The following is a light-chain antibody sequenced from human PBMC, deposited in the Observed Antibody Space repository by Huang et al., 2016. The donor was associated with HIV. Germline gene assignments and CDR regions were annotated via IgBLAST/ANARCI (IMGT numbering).Light chain of an antibody. CDR1: QSGLYSRSRKKY. CDR2: WAT. J-gene: IGKJ1*01. Sequence: DIVMTQSPDSLAVSPGERAPINCKSSQSGLYSRSRKKYLAWFQQKPGRPPKLLIYWATTRESGVPDRFSSSGSGTDFTLTINNLQAEDVAVYFCLQYYSVPQTFGHGTKVEI. V-gene: IGKV4-1*01. CDR3: LQYYSVPQT.